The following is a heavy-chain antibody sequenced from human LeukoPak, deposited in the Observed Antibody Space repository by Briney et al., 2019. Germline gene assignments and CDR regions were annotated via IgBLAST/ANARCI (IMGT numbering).Heavy chain of an antibody. CDR2: IYSGGST. CDR3: ARLLAADFDQ. D-gene: IGHD2-15*01. V-gene: IGHV3-66*04. Sequence: GGSLRLSCAASGFTVSSNYMSWVRQAPGKGLEWVSVIYSGGSTNYAGSVKGRFTISRDNSKNTVYLQMTSLRADDTAFYCCARLLAADFDQWGQGTLVTVSS. J-gene: IGHJ4*02. CDR1: GFTVSSNY.